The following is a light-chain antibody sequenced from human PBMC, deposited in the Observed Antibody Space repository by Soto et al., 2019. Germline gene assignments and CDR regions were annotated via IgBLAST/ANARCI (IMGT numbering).Light chain of an antibody. V-gene: IGLV3-21*04. J-gene: IGLJ2*01. CDR3: QVWDSSGDHVV. CDR2: DDN. Sequence: SYELTQPPSVSVAPGKTARITCGGNNIGSKSVHWYQQKPGQAPVLVIYDDNDRPSGIPERFSGSNSGNTATLSISRVEAGDEADYYCQVWDSSGDHVVFGGGTKEIVL. CDR1: NIGSKS.